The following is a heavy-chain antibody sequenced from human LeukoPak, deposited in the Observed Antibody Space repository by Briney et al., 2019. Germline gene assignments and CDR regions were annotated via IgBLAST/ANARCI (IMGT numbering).Heavy chain of an antibody. CDR1: GYSFTSYW. D-gene: IGHD3-10*01. CDR3: ARRNLGYYYGSGSPVRYNWFDP. V-gene: IGHV5-51*01. Sequence: GESLKISCKGSGYSFTSYWIGWVRPMPGKGLEWMGIIYPGDSDTRYSPSFQGQVTISADKSISTAYLQWSSLRASDTAMYYCARRNLGYYYGSGSPVRYNWFDPWGQGTLVTVSS. CDR2: IYPGDSDT. J-gene: IGHJ5*02.